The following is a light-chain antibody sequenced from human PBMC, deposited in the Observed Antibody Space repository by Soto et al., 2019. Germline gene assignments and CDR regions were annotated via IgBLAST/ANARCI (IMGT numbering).Light chain of an antibody. V-gene: IGLV2-8*01. Sequence: QSALTQPPTASGSPGQSVTISCTGTSGDIGGYDYVSWYQQHPDKAPKLMIYEVTKRPLGVPDRFSGSKSGNTASLTVSGLQAEDEADYYCSSYAGSNNPYVFGTGTKLTVL. CDR3: SSYAGSNNPYV. CDR2: EVT. J-gene: IGLJ1*01. CDR1: SGDIGGYDY.